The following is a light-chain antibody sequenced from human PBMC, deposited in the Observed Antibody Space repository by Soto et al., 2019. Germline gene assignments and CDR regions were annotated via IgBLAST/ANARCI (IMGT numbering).Light chain of an antibody. CDR2: DAS. J-gene: IGKJ1*01. CDR1: QSVGNNY. CDR3: QQCATSPLT. Sequence: PGERATLSCRASQSVGNNYVAWYQQKPGQAPRLLIHDASSRPTGIPDRFSGSGSGTDFTLTISRLELEDFAVYFWQQCATSPLTLGQGTRVDIK. V-gene: IGKV3-20*01.